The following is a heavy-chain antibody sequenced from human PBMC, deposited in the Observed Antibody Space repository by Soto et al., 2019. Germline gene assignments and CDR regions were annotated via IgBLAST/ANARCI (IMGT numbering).Heavy chain of an antibody. D-gene: IGHD3-10*01. CDR3: ARGRVVRGVSNWFDP. CDR2: INPTSGGT. V-gene: IGHV1-2*02. CDR1: GYTFTGYY. J-gene: IGHJ5*02. Sequence: ASVKVSCKASGYTFTGYYMHWVRQAPGQGLEWMGWINPTSGGTNYAQKFQGRVTMTRDTSISTAYMELSRLRSDDTAVYYCARGRVVRGVSNWFDPWGQGTLVTVSS.